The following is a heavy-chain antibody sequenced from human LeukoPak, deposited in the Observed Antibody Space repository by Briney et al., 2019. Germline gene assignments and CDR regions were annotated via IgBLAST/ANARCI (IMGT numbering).Heavy chain of an antibody. J-gene: IGHJ3*02. D-gene: IGHD2-15*01. CDR3: ARDVSGQNAFDI. Sequence: ASVKVSCKASGGTFSSYAISWVRQAPGQGLEWMGWINPNSGGTNYAQKFQGRVTMTRDTSISTAYMELSRLRSDDTAVYYCARDVSGQNAFDIWGQGTMVTVSS. CDR2: INPNSGGT. V-gene: IGHV1-2*02. CDR1: GGTFSSYA.